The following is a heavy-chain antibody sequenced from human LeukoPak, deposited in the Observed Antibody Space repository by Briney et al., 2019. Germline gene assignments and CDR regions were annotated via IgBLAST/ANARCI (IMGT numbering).Heavy chain of an antibody. CDR1: GFTFSSYA. D-gene: IGHD6-13*01. CDR2: ISGSGSDT. Sequence: PGGSLRLSCAASGFTFSSYAMNWVRQAPGKGLEWVSTISGSGSDTDYTDSVKGRFTISRDNSKNTLYLQMNSLRAEDTAVYYCAKDASAGGSYYFDFWGQGTLVTVSS. J-gene: IGHJ4*02. V-gene: IGHV3-23*01. CDR3: AKDASAGGSYYFDF.